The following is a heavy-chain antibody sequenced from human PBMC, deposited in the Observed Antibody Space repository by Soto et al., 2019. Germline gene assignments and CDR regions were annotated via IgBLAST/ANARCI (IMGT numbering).Heavy chain of an antibody. CDR2: MNQDGSEK. V-gene: IGHV3-7*01. J-gene: IGHJ4*02. CDR3: ARQRGDYGGTSDC. CDR1: GFTFDIYS. Sequence: EVQLVESGGGPVQPGGSLRLSCSASGFTFDIYSMRWLRQAPGKGLEWVADMNQDGSEKVYVDSVKGRFTISRDNAKNSLYLQMSSLRAEDTAVDYCARQRGDYGGTSDCWGQGTLVTVSS. D-gene: IGHD4-17*01.